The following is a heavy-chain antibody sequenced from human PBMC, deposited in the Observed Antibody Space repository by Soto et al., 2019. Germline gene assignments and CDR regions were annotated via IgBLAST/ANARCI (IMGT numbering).Heavy chain of an antibody. V-gene: IGHV3-33*01. D-gene: IGHD3-3*01. CDR1: GFTFSSYG. CDR3: ARDHQAIFGVVTNWFDP. Sequence: QVQLVESGGGVVQPGRSLRLSCAASGFTFSSYGMHWVRQAPGKGLEWVAVIWYDGSNKYYADSVKGRFTISRDNSKNTLYLQMNSLRAEDTAVYYCARDHQAIFGVVTNWFDPWGQGTLVTVSS. CDR2: IWYDGSNK. J-gene: IGHJ5*02.